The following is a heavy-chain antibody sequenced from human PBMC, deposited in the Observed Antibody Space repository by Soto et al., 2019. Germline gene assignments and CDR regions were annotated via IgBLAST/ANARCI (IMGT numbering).Heavy chain of an antibody. J-gene: IGHJ5*02. Sequence: QVQLQQSGPGLVKPSQTLSLTCAISGDSVSSNSAVWNWIRQSPSRGIEWLGRTYYRSIWQTEYAVSVKSRRTINPDASKNQFSLQVNSVTPDDTAMDYCARLVGDSWLDHWGQGTLVTVSS. V-gene: IGHV6-1*01. CDR1: GDSVSSNSAV. CDR2: TYYRSIWQT. CDR3: ARLVGDSWLDH. D-gene: IGHD6-6*01.